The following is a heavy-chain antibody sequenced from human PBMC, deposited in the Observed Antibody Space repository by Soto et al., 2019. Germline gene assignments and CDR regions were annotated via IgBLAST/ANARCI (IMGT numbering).Heavy chain of an antibody. CDR3: TTDSRTTLPEVRFVY. J-gene: IGHJ4*01. CDR1: GFAFSDAW. Sequence: EVQLVESGGGLVKPGGSLRLSCAASGFAFSDAWINWVRQAPGKGLEWVGRIKSKTDGGSADYAAPVKGRFAISRDDSKNMVYLQMNSLKTEDTAVYYCTTDSRTTLPEVRFVYWGHGTLVTVSS. V-gene: IGHV3-15*07. D-gene: IGHD1-26*01. CDR2: IKSKTDGGSA.